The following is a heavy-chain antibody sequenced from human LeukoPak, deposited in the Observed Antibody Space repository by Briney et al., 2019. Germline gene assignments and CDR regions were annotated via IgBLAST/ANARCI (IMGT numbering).Heavy chain of an antibody. CDR1: GYIFTSYA. V-gene: IGHV7-4-1*02. D-gene: IGHD1-26*01. CDR3: AREGGKWELSNWFDP. J-gene: IGHJ5*02. CDR2: INTNTGNP. Sequence: ASVKVSCKASGYIFTSYAMNWVRQAPGQGLEWMGWINTNTGNPTYAQGFTGRFVFSLDTSVSTAYLQISSLKAEDTAVYYCAREGGKWELSNWFDPWGQGTLVTVSS.